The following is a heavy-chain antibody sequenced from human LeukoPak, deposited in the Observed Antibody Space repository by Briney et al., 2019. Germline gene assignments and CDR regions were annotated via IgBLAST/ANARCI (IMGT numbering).Heavy chain of an antibody. Sequence: SETLSLTCTVSGYSISSGYYWGWIRQPPGKGLEWIGSIYHSGSTYYNPSLKSRVTISVDTSKNQFSLKLSSVTAADTAVYYCARDGGDITIFGVVISNWFDPWGQGTLVTVSS. CDR2: IYHSGST. J-gene: IGHJ5*02. D-gene: IGHD3-3*01. CDR3: ARDGGDITIFGVVISNWFDP. CDR1: GYSISSGYY. V-gene: IGHV4-38-2*02.